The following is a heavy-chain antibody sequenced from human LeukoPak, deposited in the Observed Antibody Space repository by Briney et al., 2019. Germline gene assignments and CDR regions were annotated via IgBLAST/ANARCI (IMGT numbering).Heavy chain of an antibody. CDR3: ARRILTGYDWFDP. J-gene: IGHJ5*02. Sequence: SETLSLTCTVSGGSISSYYWSWIRQPAGKGLEWIGYIYYSGSTKYNPSLKSRVTISVDTSKNQFSLKLSSVTAADTAVYYCARRILTGYDWFDPWGQGTLVTVSS. D-gene: IGHD3-9*01. V-gene: IGHV4-59*08. CDR2: IYYSGST. CDR1: GGSISSYY.